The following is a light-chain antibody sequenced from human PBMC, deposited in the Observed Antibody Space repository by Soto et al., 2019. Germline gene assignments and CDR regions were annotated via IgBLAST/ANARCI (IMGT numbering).Light chain of an antibody. V-gene: IGKV3-15*01. CDR2: GAS. CDR1: QSVSSN. J-gene: IGKJ1*01. Sequence: EIVMTQSPATLSVSPGERATLSCRASQSVSSNLSWYQQKPGQAPRLLIYGASTSATGIPASFSGSRSGTEFTLTISILHSEDFAVYYCQQYNNWPRTFGQGTKVEIK. CDR3: QQYNNWPRT.